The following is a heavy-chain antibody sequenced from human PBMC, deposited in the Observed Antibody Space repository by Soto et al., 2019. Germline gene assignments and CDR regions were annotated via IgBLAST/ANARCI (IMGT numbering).Heavy chain of an antibody. J-gene: IGHJ4*02. Sequence: LRLSCAASGFTFSDYYMSWIRQAPGKGLEWVSYISSSSYTNYADSVKGRFTISRDNAKNSLYLQMNSLRAEDTAVYYCARVWYSSGLGFDYWGQGTLVTVSS. D-gene: IGHD6-19*01. V-gene: IGHV3-11*06. CDR2: ISSSSYT. CDR1: GFTFSDYY. CDR3: ARVWYSSGLGFDY.